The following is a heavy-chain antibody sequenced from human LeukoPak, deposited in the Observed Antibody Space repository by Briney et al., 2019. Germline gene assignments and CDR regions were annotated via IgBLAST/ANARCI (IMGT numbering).Heavy chain of an antibody. Sequence: GGSLRLSCVASGFTFTSYAMSWVRQAPGKGLEWVSAISSSGGTTYYADSVKGRFTISRDNSKNTLYMQMHSLRAEDTAVHYCAKALGSIVVTTTDYWGQGTLVTVSS. CDR2: ISSSGGTT. CDR3: AKALGSIVVTTTDY. V-gene: IGHV3-23*01. CDR1: GFTFTSYA. J-gene: IGHJ4*02. D-gene: IGHD5-12*01.